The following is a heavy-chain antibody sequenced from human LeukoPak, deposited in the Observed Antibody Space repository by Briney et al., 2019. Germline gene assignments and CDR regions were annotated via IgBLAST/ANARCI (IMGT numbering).Heavy chain of an antibody. CDR3: ARDRDWGFDY. Sequence: GGSLRLSCAASGFTFSSYRVIWVRQARGKGLEWLSYISGGSSPIYYVDSVMGRFTISRDDARNSVYLQMNSLRDEDTAVYYCARDRDWGFDYWGQGTLVTVSS. J-gene: IGHJ4*02. D-gene: IGHD2-21*02. V-gene: IGHV3-48*02. CDR1: GFTFSSYR. CDR2: ISGGSSPI.